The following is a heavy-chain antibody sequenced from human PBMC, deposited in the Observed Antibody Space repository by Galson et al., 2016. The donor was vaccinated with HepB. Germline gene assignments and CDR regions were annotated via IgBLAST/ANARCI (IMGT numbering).Heavy chain of an antibody. J-gene: IGHJ4*02. CDR2: ISPYNGDT. D-gene: IGHD7-27*01. V-gene: IGHV1-18*01. CDR3: ARVGPLGSYDY. CDR1: GYTFTNYG. Sequence: SVKVSCKASGYTFTNYGITCVRQAPGQGLEWMGWISPYNGDTNFAQKFQGRVTMTTDTSTSTVYMELRSLRYDNTAVYFCARVGPLGSYDYWGQGTLVTDSS.